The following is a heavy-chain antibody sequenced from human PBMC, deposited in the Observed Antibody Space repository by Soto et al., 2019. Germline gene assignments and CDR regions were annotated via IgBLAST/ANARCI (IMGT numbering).Heavy chain of an antibody. CDR1: GFPFSSYS. D-gene: IGHD3-3*01. V-gene: IGHV3-21*01. CDR3: ARDWDVFRDGFHFSY. CDR2: ISSTSRSSSYI. J-gene: IGHJ4*02. Sequence: GGSLRLSCAASGFPFSSYSMNWVRQAPGKGPAWVSSISSTSRSSSYIYYADSVKGRFTISRDNAKNSLYLQMNSLRAEDAAVYYCARDWDVFRDGFHFSYWGQGTLFTVSS.